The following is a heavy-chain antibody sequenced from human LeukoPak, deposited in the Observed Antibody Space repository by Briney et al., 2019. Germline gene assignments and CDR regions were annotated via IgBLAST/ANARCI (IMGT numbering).Heavy chain of an antibody. D-gene: IGHD5-24*01. CDR1: GFSFEDSA. J-gene: IGHJ3*02. Sequence: GGSLRLSCAASGFSFEDSAMYWVRQAPGKGLEWVSGISWNSVSIGYADSVKGRFTISRDNAKNSLYLQMNSVRAEDMALYYCAKLISGDRDGFDIRGQGTMVTVSS. CDR3: AKLISGDRDGFDI. CDR2: ISWNSVSI. V-gene: IGHV3-9*03.